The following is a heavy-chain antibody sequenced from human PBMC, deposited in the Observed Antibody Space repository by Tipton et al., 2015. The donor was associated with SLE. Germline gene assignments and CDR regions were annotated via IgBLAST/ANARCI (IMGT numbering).Heavy chain of an antibody. CDR2: INHSGST. D-gene: IGHD6-13*01. Sequence: TLSLTCTVSGGSISSYYWSWIRQPPGKGLEWIGEINHSGSTNYNPSLKSRVTISVDTSKNQFSLKLSSVTAADTAVYYCARDPGIAAAGNFWYFDLWGRGTLVTVSS. J-gene: IGHJ2*01. CDR1: GGSISSYY. CDR3: ARDPGIAAAGNFWYFDL. V-gene: IGHV4-34*01.